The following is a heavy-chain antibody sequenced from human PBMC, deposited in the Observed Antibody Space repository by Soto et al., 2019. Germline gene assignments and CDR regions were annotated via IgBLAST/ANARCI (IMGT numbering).Heavy chain of an antibody. V-gene: IGHV3-7*01. CDR1: GFTFSTYW. Sequence: PGGSLRLSCAASGFTFSTYWMSWVRQAPGKGLEWVANIKQDGSEKYYLDSVKGRFTISRDNAKNSLYLQMNSLRAEDTAVYYCARGMCCSVTSRGRFDPWGQGTLVTVSS. CDR3: ARGMCCSVTSRGRFDP. CDR2: IKQDGSEK. J-gene: IGHJ5*02. D-gene: IGHD2-15*01.